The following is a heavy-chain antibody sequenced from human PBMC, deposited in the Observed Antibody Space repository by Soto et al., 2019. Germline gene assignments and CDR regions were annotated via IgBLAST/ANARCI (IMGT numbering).Heavy chain of an antibody. CDR2: IYYSGST. V-gene: IGHV4-31*03. D-gene: IGHD5-12*01. J-gene: IGHJ4*02. Sequence: SETLSLTCTVSGGSISSGGYYWSWIRQHPGKGLEWIGYIYYSGSTYYNPSLKSRVTISVDTSKNQFSLKLNTVTAADTALNKCGRVPIVATREGFDYWGQGTLVTVSS. CDR1: GGSISSGGYY. CDR3: GRVPIVATREGFDY.